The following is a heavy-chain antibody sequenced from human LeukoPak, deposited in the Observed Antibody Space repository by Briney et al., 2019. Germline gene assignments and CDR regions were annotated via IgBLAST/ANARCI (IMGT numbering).Heavy chain of an antibody. V-gene: IGHV4-39*01. CDR3: ARFGMSSFDY. J-gene: IGHJ4*02. CDR2: IYYSGST. D-gene: IGHD3-16*01. Sequence: SETLSLTCTVSGGSISSSSYYWGWIRQPPGKGLEWIGSIYYSGSTYYNPSLKSRVTISVDTSKNQFSLKLSSVTAADTAVYYCARFGMSSFDYWGQGTLVTVSS. CDR1: GGSISSSSYY.